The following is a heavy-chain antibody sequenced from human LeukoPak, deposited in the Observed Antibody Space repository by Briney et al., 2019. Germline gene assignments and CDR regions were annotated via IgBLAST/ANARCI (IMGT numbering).Heavy chain of an antibody. V-gene: IGHV3-23*01. D-gene: IGHD2-2*01. Sequence: PGGTLRLSCAASGFTLRDYGMSWVRGARGKGVEGGSGISDSGGAKYYAESVKGRFTIPRHNSKNRLYLQMTSLRGEDTAVYCCAKDTHRISCHHFDYWGQGTLVTVSS. J-gene: IGHJ4*02. CDR1: GFTLRDYG. CDR3: AKDTHRISCHHFDY. CDR2: ISDSGGAK.